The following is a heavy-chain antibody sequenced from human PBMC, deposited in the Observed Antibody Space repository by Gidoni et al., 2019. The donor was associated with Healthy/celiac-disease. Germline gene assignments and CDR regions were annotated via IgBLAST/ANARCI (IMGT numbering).Heavy chain of an antibody. CDR2: IRSKAYGGTT. CDR3: TRRLLRLGTEIDY. Sequence: EVQLVESGGGLVQPGRSLRLSCTASGFTFGDYAMSWFRQAPGKGLEWVGFIRSKAYGGTTEYAASVKGRFTILRDDSKSIAYLQMNSLKTEDTAVYYCTRRLLRLGTEIDYWGQGTLVTVSS. D-gene: IGHD3-16*01. V-gene: IGHV3-49*03. J-gene: IGHJ4*02. CDR1: GFTFGDYA.